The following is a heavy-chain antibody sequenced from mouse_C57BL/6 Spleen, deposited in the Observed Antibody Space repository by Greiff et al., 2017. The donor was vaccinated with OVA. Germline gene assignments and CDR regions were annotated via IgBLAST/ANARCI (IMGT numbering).Heavy chain of an antibody. CDR1: GFTFTDYY. V-gene: IGHV7-3*01. Sequence: EVMLVESGGGLVQPGGSLSLSCAASGFTFTDYYMSWVRQPPGKALEWLGFIRNKANGYTTEYSASVKGRFTISRDNSQSILYLQMNALRAEDSATYYCARYIVKYFDVWGTGTTVTVSS. D-gene: IGHD2-5*01. CDR2: IRNKANGYTT. J-gene: IGHJ1*03. CDR3: ARYIVKYFDV.